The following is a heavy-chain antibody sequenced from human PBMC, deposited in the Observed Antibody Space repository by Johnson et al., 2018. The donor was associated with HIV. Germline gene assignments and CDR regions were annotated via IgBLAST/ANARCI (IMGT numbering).Heavy chain of an antibody. D-gene: IGHD3/OR15-3a*01. CDR2: ISYDGSNK. J-gene: IGHJ3*02. CDR1: GFTFSSYA. V-gene: IGHV3-30*14. Sequence: QVQLVESGGGVVQPGRSLRLSCAASGFTFSSYAMHWVRQAPGEGLEWVAVISYDGSNKYYADSVKGRFIVSRDNSKNTLDLQMNNLRAEDTAVYYCARDPGLYYDIWVSAFDIWGQGTMVTVSS. CDR3: ARDPGLYYDIWVSAFDI.